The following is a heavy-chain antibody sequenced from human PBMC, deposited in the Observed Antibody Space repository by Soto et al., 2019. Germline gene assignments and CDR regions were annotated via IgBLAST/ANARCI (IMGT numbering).Heavy chain of an antibody. V-gene: IGHV1-24*01. CDR1: GYSFTELS. CDR3: ATDLGAFDF. J-gene: IGHJ3*01. Sequence: GASVKVSCKVSGYSFTELSIHWVRQAPGKGLEWMGGFDPEDGETIYAQKFQGRVTITEDTSADIAYMDLSSLRSEETAVYYCATDLGAFDFWGQGTMVTVSS. CDR2: FDPEDGET.